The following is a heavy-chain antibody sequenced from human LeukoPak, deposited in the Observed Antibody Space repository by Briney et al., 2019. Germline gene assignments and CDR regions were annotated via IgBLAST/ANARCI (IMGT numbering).Heavy chain of an antibody. J-gene: IGHJ3*02. CDR3: GAYYDSSGYYYDAFDI. D-gene: IGHD3-22*01. V-gene: IGHV5-51*01. CDR2: IYPGDSDT. Sequence: GESLKISCKGSGYSFTSYWIGWARQMPGKGLEWMGIIYPGDSDTRYSPSFQGQVTISADKSISTAYLQWSSLKASDTAMYYCGAYYDSSGYYYDAFDIWGQGTMVTVSS. CDR1: GYSFTSYW.